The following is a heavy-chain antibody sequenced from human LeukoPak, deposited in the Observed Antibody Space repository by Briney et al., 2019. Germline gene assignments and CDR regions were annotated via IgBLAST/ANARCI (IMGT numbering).Heavy chain of an antibody. CDR3: AKDGGSGILY. CDR1: GFTFSGYG. CDR2: ISFDGSNQ. Sequence: GRSLRLSCAASGFTFSGYGMHWVRQAPGKGLEWVALISFDGSNQYYADSVKGRFTISRDNSKNTLYLQMSSLRAEDTAIYYCAKDGGSGILYWGQGTLVTVSS. D-gene: IGHD3-10*01. V-gene: IGHV3-30*18. J-gene: IGHJ4*02.